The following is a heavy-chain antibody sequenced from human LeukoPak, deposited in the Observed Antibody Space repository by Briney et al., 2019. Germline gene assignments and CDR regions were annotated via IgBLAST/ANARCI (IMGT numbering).Heavy chain of an antibody. D-gene: IGHD5-18*01. Sequence: SVKVSCKASGGTFSSYAISWVRQAPGQGLEWMGGIIPIFGTANYAQKFQGRVTITADESTSTACMELSGLRSEDTAVYYCARDRGWAGYTYGFYYWGQGTLVTLPS. CDR2: IIPIFGTA. J-gene: IGHJ4*02. CDR3: ARDRGWAGYTYGFYY. V-gene: IGHV1-69*01. CDR1: GGTFSSYA.